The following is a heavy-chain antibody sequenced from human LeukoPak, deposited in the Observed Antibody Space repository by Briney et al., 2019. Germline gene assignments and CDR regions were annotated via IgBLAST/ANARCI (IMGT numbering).Heavy chain of an antibody. D-gene: IGHD6-19*01. CDR3: AKDLLGQWPTVFDY. J-gene: IGHJ4*02. CDR1: GYTFSSYA. Sequence: GGSLRLSCAASGYTFSSYAMSWVRQAPGKGLEWLSFIDSSSSTIYYADSVKGRFTISRDNAKNSLYLQMNSLRAEDTAVYYCAKDLLGQWPTVFDYWGQGTLVTVSS. V-gene: IGHV3-48*04. CDR2: IDSSSSTI.